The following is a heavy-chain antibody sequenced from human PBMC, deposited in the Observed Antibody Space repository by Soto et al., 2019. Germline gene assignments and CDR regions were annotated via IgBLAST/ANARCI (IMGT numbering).Heavy chain of an antibody. Sequence: QVQLVQSGAEVKKPGSSVKVSCKASGGTFSSYAISWVRQAPGQGLEWMGGIIPIFGTANYAQKFQGRVTITADESTSTADMELSSLRAEDTAVYYCARDRSGYGSGGSCYSDYYYGMDVWGQGTTVTVSS. CDR1: GGTFSSYA. V-gene: IGHV1-69*01. CDR3: ARDRSGYGSGGSCYSDYYYGMDV. J-gene: IGHJ6*02. D-gene: IGHD2-15*01. CDR2: IIPIFGTA.